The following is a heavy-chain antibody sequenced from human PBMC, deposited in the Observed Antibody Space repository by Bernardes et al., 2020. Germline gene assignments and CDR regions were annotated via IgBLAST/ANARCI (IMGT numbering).Heavy chain of an antibody. CDR3: ARDGGMVTPGFDY. V-gene: IGHV4-31*03. D-gene: IGHD2-15*01. J-gene: IGHJ4*02. Sequence: SETLSLTCTVSGGSITTGGYYASWIPQLPGKGLEWIGYISYSGGTHYNPSLKSRVSISEDTSKNQFSLRLRSVTAADTAVYFCARDGGMVTPGFDYWGQGILVTVSS. CDR1: GGSITTGGYY. CDR2: ISYSGGT.